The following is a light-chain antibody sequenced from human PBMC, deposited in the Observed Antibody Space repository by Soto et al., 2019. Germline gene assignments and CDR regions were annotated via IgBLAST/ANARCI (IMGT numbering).Light chain of an antibody. CDR1: QSVSTSY. J-gene: IGKJ5*01. Sequence: DIVLTPSQGTLSLSPCDRATLSFSASQSVSTSYLAWYQQKPGQAPRLLIYGASSRATGIPDRFSGSGSGTDFTLTISSLEPEDFAVYYCQQRSNWPPITFGQGTRLE. V-gene: IGKV3D-20*02. CDR2: GAS. CDR3: QQRSNWPPIT.